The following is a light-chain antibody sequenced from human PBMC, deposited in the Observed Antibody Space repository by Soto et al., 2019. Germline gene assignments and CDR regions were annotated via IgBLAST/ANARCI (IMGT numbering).Light chain of an antibody. Sequence: VLTQSPAPLSVSPGERVTLSCRASQSVSNYLAWYQQKPGQAPRLLMYGASTRAPGFPARFSGSVSGTDFTLTISSLQSEDFAVYYCQEYNNWPWTFGQGTKVDIK. V-gene: IGKV3-15*01. CDR1: QSVSNY. J-gene: IGKJ1*01. CDR3: QEYNNWPWT. CDR2: GAS.